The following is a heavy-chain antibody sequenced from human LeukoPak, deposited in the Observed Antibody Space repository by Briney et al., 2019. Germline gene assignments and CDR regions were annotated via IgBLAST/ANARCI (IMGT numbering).Heavy chain of an antibody. CDR3: AKRAPKEYYPMFDP. Sequence: GRSLRLSCAASGFTSSSYGMHWVRQAPGKGLEWVAVISYDGSNKYYADSVKGRFTISRDNSKNTLYLQMNSLRAEDTAVYYCAKRAPKEYYPMFDPWGQGTLVTVSS. CDR1: GFTSSSYG. J-gene: IGHJ5*02. D-gene: IGHD3-10*01. V-gene: IGHV3-30*18. CDR2: ISYDGSNK.